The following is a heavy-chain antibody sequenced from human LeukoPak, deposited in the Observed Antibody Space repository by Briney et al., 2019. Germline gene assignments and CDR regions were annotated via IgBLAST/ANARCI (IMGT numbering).Heavy chain of an antibody. J-gene: IGHJ4*02. D-gene: IGHD3-10*01. Sequence: GRSLRLSCAASGFTFSSYAMHWVRQAPGKGLEWVAVISYDGSNKYYADSVKGRFTISRDNSKNTLYLQMNSLRAEDTAVYYCAKDRGSGTRGPFDYWGQGTLVTVSS. CDR3: AKDRGSGTRGPFDY. V-gene: IGHV3-30*07. CDR1: GFTFSSYA. CDR2: ISYDGSNK.